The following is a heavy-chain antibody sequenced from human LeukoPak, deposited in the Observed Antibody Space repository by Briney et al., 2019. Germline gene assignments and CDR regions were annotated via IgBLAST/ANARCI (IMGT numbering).Heavy chain of an antibody. Sequence: VASVKVSCKASGGTFSSYAISWVRQAPGQGIEWMGGIIAIFGKANYAQKFEGRVTITADKPTSTAYMEPSSLRSEDAAVDYCAREGAYGDYVGYWGQGTLVTVSS. CDR2: IIAIFGKA. D-gene: IGHD4-17*01. V-gene: IGHV1-69*06. CDR1: GGTFSSYA. CDR3: AREGAYGDYVGY. J-gene: IGHJ4*02.